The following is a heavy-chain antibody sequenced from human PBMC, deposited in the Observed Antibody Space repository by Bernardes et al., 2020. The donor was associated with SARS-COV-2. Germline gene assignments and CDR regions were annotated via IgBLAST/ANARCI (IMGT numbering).Heavy chain of an antibody. CDR1: GGSISSCDYS. CDR2: IYQSGTT. J-gene: IGHJ4*02. CDR3: ARGALTSRATYYFDY. V-gene: IGHV4-30-2*01. Sequence: SEPLSLTCAVFGGSISSCDYSWSWIRQPPGKCLEWIGYIYQSGTTYYNPSLKSRVTISLDTSKTHFSLNLSSVTAADTAMYYCARGALTSRATYYFDYGGEGTQDTVSS.